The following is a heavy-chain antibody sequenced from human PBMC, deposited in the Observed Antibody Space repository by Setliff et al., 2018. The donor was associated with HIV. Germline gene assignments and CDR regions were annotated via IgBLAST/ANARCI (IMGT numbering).Heavy chain of an antibody. D-gene: IGHD6-6*01. Sequence: KTSETLSLTCTVSGGSISSYYWSWIRQPPGKGPEWMGYIYYSGSTNYNPSLKSRVTISVDTSKNQFSLKLSSVTAADTAVYYCARHSSSRRHDAFDIWGQGTMVTVSS. CDR1: GGSISSYY. CDR3: ARHSSSRRHDAFDI. J-gene: IGHJ3*02. V-gene: IGHV4-59*08. CDR2: IYYSGST.